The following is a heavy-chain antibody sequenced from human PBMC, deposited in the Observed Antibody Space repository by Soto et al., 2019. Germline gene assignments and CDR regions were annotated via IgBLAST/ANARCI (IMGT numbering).Heavy chain of an antibody. CDR2: ISGSGGST. V-gene: IGHV3-23*01. J-gene: IGHJ6*03. CDR3: AKDYDILNGYYSHYYYYDMDV. D-gene: IGHD3-9*01. Sequence: EVQLLESGGGLVQPGGSLRLYCAASGFTFSSYAMSWVRQAQGKGLAWVSAISGSGGSTYYADSVKGWFTISRDNSNNAKYMQINSLRADDTAVQYCAKDYDILNGYYSHYYYYDMDVWGKGTTVTVSS. CDR1: GFTFSSYA.